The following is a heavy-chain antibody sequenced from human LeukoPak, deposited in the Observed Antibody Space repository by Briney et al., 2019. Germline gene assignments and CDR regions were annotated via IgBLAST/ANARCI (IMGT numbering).Heavy chain of an antibody. V-gene: IGHV3-21*01. J-gene: IGHJ6*02. CDR1: GITLSNYG. CDR2: ISSSSSYI. D-gene: IGHD2-15*01. CDR3: ARDPTPRYCSGGSCYTHYGMDV. Sequence: TGGSLRLSCAVSGITLSNYGISWVRQAPGKGLECVSSISSSSSYIYYADSVKGRLTISRDNAKNSLYLQMNSLRAEDTAVYYCARDPTPRYCSGGSCYTHYGMDVWGQGATVTVSS.